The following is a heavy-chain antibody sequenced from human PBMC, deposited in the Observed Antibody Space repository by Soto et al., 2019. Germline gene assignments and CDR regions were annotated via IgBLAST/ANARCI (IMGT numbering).Heavy chain of an antibody. J-gene: IGHJ4*02. CDR2: IRSKAYGGTT. D-gene: IGHD3-22*01. CDR3: TRAEKVNDYYDSSGYYATFDY. CDR1: GFTFGDYA. V-gene: IGHV3-49*03. Sequence: LRLSCTASGFTFGDYAMSWFRQAPGKGLEWVGFIRSKAYGGTTEYAASVKGRFTISRDDSKSIAYLQMNSLKTEDTAVYYCTRAEKVNDYYDSSGYYATFDYWGQGTLVTVSS.